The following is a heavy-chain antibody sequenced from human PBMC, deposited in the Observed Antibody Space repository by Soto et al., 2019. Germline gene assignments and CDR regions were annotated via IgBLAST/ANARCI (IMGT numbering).Heavy chain of an antibody. CDR3: TRHEEGRRAVFYGMDV. CDR1: GFTFSVSD. J-gene: IGHJ6*02. CDR2: IRGKNNTYAT. V-gene: IGHV3-73*02. Sequence: ERQLVQSGGGVVQPGGSLKLSWAAFGFTFSVSDMHWVRQASGKGLEWVGRIRGKNNTYATTYAASMTGRFIISRDDSYNTAFLQMSRLKTEDTAIYYCTRHEEGRRAVFYGMDVWGQGTTVTVSS. D-gene: IGHD6-19*01.